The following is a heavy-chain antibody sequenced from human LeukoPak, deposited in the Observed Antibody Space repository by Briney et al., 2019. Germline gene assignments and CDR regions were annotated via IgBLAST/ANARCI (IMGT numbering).Heavy chain of an antibody. V-gene: IGHV5-51*01. CDR2: IYPGDSDT. Sequence: GESLKISCKGSGYNFASYWIGWVRHMPGKGLEWMGIIYPGDSDTRYSPSFQGQVTISADKSISTAYLQWSSLKASDTAMYYCARHATAARLNWFDPWGQGTLVTVSS. D-gene: IGHD6-6*01. CDR3: ARHATAARLNWFDP. CDR1: GYNFASYW. J-gene: IGHJ5*02.